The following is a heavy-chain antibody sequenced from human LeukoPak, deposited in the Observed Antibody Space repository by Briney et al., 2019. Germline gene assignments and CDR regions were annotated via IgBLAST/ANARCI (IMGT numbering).Heavy chain of an antibody. CDR2: ISYDGYNK. CDR1: GFTFSNYG. D-gene: IGHD3-10*01. V-gene: IGHV3-30*03. Sequence: GGSLRLSCAASGFTFSNYGMHWVRQAPGKGLEWLAFISYDGYNKYYADSVKGRITVSRDNSKNTLYLQMNSLRAEDTAVYYCARGGGRWAFDIWGQGTMVTVSS. CDR3: ARGGGRWAFDI. J-gene: IGHJ3*02.